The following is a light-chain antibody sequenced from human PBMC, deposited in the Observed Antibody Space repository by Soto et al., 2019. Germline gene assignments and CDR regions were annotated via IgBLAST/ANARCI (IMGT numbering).Light chain of an antibody. V-gene: IGKV1-5*03. Sequence: DIQMTQSPSTLSASVGDRVTITCRASQSVSIWLAWYQQKPGKAPKLLIYKASSLESGVPSRFSGSGSETEFTLTISSLQPDDFATYYCQKYDSDPPTFGQGTKVDIK. CDR3: QKYDSDPPT. CDR1: QSVSIW. CDR2: KAS. J-gene: IGKJ1*01.